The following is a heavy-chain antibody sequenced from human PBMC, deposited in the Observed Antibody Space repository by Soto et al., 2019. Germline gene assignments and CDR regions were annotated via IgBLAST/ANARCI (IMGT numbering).Heavy chain of an antibody. CDR2: LYHSGST. CDR3: ARGGSYYYGSGSSSYNWFDP. CDR1: GGSISSGGYS. V-gene: IGHV4-30-2*01. Sequence: QLQLQESGSGLVKPSRTLSLTCAVSGGSISSGGYSWSWIRQPPGKGLQWIGYLYHSGSTYYNPSLKSRVTISVDRSKNQFALKLSSVTAADTAVYYCARGGSYYYGSGSSSYNWFDPWGQGTLVTVSS. J-gene: IGHJ5*02. D-gene: IGHD3-10*01.